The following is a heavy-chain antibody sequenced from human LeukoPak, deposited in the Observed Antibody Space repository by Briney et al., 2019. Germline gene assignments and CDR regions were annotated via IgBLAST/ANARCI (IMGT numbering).Heavy chain of an antibody. D-gene: IGHD2-21*02. J-gene: IGHJ6*03. CDR1: GGSISSYY. V-gene: IGHV4-4*07. CDR2: IYTSGST. Sequence: PSETLSLTCTVSGGSISSYYWSWIRQPAGKGLEWIGRIYTSGSTNYNPSLKSRVTMSVDTSKNQFSLKLSSVTAADTAVYYCARDQVTPHYYYYYMDVWGKGTTVTISS. CDR3: ARDQVTPHYYYYYMDV.